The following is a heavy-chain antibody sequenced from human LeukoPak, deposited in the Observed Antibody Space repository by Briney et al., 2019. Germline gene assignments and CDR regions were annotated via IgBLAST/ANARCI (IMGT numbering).Heavy chain of an antibody. CDR1: GGSFSGYY. D-gene: IGHD4-23*01. J-gene: IGHJ4*02. V-gene: IGHV3-23*01. CDR2: ISGSGGST. Sequence: ETLSLTCAVYGGSFSGYYWSWIRQPPGKGLEWVSAISGSGGSTYYADSVKGRFTISRDNSKNTLYLQMNSLRAEDTAVYYCAKGRTTVVIPRPSDYWGQGTLVTVSS. CDR3: AKGRTTVVIPRPSDY.